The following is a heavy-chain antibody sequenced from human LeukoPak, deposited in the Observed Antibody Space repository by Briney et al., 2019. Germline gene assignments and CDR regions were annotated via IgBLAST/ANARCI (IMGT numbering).Heavy chain of an antibody. CDR1: GGSISSYY. J-gene: IGHJ4*02. CDR2: INHSGST. D-gene: IGHD6-13*01. Sequence: SETLSLTCTVSGGSISSYYWSWIRQPPGKGLEWIGEINHSGSTNYNPSLKSRVTISVDTSKNQFSLKLSSVTAADTAVYYCARGLGTLRYWGQGTLVTVSS. V-gene: IGHV4-34*01. CDR3: ARGLGTLRY.